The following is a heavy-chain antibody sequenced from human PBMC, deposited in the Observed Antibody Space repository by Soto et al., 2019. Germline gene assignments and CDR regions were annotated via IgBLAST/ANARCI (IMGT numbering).Heavy chain of an antibody. J-gene: IGHJ4*02. CDR3: ARSVGGSNVNFDY. CDR1: GYTFTSYD. V-gene: IGHV1-8*01. D-gene: IGHD3-10*01. CDR2: MSADSGNT. Sequence: QVQLEQSGAEVRTPGASVMVSCKASGYTFTSYDINWVRQATGQGPEWMGWMSADSGNTGYVQKFQGRVTMTRNTAISTAYMELSSLRSEDTAVYYCARSVGGSNVNFDYWGQGTLVTVSS.